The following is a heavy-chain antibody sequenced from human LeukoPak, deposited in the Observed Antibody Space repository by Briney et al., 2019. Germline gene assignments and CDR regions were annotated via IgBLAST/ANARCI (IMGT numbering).Heavy chain of an antibody. J-gene: IGHJ4*02. V-gene: IGHV4-39*07. CDR3: ARGGASSRYFDY. CDR1: GGSISSSSYY. Sequence: SETLSLTCTVSGGSISSSSYYWGWIRQPPGKGLEWIGSIYYSGSTYYNPSLKSRVTISLDTSKNHFSLKVTSVTAADTAVYYCARGGASSRYFDYWGQGTLVTVSS. D-gene: IGHD6-6*01. CDR2: IYYSGST.